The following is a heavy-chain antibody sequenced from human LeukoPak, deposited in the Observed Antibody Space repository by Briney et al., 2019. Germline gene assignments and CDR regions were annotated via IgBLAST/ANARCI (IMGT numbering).Heavy chain of an antibody. CDR3: ARRGGSGRAFDY. Sequence: PSETLSLTCSVSGASISGGTYYWGWIRQPPGKGLEWIGSIYYTGSTYDNPSLKSRVTTSVDTSKNQFSLKLSSVTAADTAVYYCARRGGSGRAFDYWGQGTLVTVSS. D-gene: IGHD1-26*01. V-gene: IGHV4-39*01. CDR2: IYYTGST. CDR1: GASISGGTYY. J-gene: IGHJ4*02.